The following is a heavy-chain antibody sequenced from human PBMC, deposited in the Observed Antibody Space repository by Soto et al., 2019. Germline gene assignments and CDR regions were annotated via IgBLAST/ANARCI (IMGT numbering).Heavy chain of an antibody. CDR1: GGSINSYY. CDR3: ARQGFGPLHGLVDV. J-gene: IGHJ6*02. Sequence: QVQLQESGPGLVKPSETLSLSCTVSGGSINSYYWSWIRQSPGKRMEWIGYVHHSWGSSYNPSLQSRVAISLETSNSQFSLKVTSVTATDPAVYYCARQGFGPLHGLVDVWGQGTTVTVSS. V-gene: IGHV4-59*08. CDR2: VHHSWGS. D-gene: IGHD3-10*01.